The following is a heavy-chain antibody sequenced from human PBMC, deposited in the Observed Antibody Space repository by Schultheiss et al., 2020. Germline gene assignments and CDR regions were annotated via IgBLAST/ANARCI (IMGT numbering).Heavy chain of an antibody. CDR3: ARDRSRIGAPDY. CDR1: GGSISSSNW. CDR2: IYHSGST. J-gene: IGHJ4*02. V-gene: IGHV4-4*02. D-gene: IGHD3-16*01. Sequence: SETLSLTCAVSGGSISSSNWWSWVRQPPGKGLDWIGEIYHSGSTNYNPSLKSRVTISVDKSKNQFSLKLSSVTAADTAVYYCARDRSRIGAPDYWGQGTLVTVSS.